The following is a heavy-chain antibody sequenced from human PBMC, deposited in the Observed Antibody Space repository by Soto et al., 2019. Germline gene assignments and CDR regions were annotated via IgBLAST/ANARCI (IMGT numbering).Heavy chain of an antibody. J-gene: IGHJ3*02. Sequence: ASVKVSCKASGYTFTSYDINWVRQATGQGLEWMGWMNPNSGNTGYAQKFQGRVTMTRNTSISTAYMELSSLRSEDTAVYYCASAEVESGYDYDAFDIWGQGTMVTVSS. D-gene: IGHD5-12*01. CDR3: ASAEVESGYDYDAFDI. CDR1: GYTFTSYD. V-gene: IGHV1-8*01. CDR2: MNPNSGNT.